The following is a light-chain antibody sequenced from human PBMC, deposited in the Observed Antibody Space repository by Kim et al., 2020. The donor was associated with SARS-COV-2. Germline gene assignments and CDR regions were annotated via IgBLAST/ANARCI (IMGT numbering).Light chain of an antibody. CDR2: YYD. CDR1: SSNIGKNA. V-gene: IGLV1-36*01. CDR3: AVWDDSLNGRV. Sequence: QSVLTQPPSVSEAPRQRVTISCSGSSSNIGKNAVDWYQQFPGKAPKLLIYYYDLLPSGVSDRFSGSKSGTSASLAISGLQSEDEADYYCAVWDDSLNGRVFGGGTQLTVL. J-gene: IGLJ3*02.